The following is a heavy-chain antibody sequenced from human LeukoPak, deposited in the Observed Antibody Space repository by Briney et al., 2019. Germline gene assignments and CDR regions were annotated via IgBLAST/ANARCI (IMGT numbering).Heavy chain of an antibody. CDR2: IKQDGSEK. CDR3: ARDGYYGNNWFDP. J-gene: IGHJ5*02. V-gene: IGHV3-7*03. D-gene: IGHD3-10*01. Sequence: PGGSLRLSCAASGFTFSNYWMNWVRQAPGKGLEWVANIKQDGSEKYYVDSVKGRFTISRDNAKNSLYLQMNSLRAKDTAVYYCARDGYYGNNWFDPWGQGTLVTVSS. CDR1: GFTFSNYW.